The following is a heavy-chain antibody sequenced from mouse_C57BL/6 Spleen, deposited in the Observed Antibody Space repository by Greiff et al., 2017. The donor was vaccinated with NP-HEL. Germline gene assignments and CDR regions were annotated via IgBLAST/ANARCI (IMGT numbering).Heavy chain of an antibody. CDR3: ARNYYGSSWFAY. CDR1: GIDFSRYW. CDR2: INPDSSTI. Sequence: EVKLMESGGGLVQPGGSLKLSCAASGIDFSRYWMSWVRRAPGKGLEWIGEINPDSSTINYAPSLKDKFIISRDNAKNTLYLQMSKVRSEDTALYYCARNYYGSSWFAYWGQGTLVTVSA. D-gene: IGHD1-1*01. V-gene: IGHV4-1*01. J-gene: IGHJ3*01.